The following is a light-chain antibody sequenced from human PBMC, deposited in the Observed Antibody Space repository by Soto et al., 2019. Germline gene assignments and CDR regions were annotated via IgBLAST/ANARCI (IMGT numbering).Light chain of an antibody. CDR2: AAS. CDR1: QSVGSA. J-gene: IGKJ4*01. CDR3: QQYKNWPPLT. Sequence: EIVMTQSPATLSVSPGETATLSCRASQSVGSAVAWYQHKPGQAPRLLIVAASIRATGVPGSFSGGGSGTEFPLTISSLQSEDFAVYYCQQYKNWPPLTFGGGTTVEIK. V-gene: IGKV3-15*01.